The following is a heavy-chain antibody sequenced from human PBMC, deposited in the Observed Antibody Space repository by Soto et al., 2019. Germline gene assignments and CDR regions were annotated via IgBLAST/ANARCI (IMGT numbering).Heavy chain of an antibody. J-gene: IGHJ4*02. CDR1: GGTFRNYP. CDR3: LRGPLVVLNYFES. V-gene: IGHV1-69*02. CDR2: IFPLTDIP. Sequence: QVQLVQSGTEVKKPGSSVKVSCKASGGTFRNYPINWVRQAPGQGLEWMGSIFPLTDIPDYAQNFQARLTISAEKPTGTATMDISSLTSDATAMYFCLRGPLVVLNYFESWGQGAHVTLSS.